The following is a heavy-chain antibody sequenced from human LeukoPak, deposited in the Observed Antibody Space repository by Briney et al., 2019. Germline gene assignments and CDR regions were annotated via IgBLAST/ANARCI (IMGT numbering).Heavy chain of an antibody. CDR2: IYPGDSDT. V-gene: IGHV5-51*01. J-gene: IGHJ4*02. CDR3: AREGVAAAVGFDY. CDR1: GYSFTSYW. D-gene: IGHD6-13*01. Sequence: GKYVKIPGKTSGYSFTSYWIGCVRQIPGKGLEWMGIIYPGDSDTRYSPSFQGQVTISADKSISTAYLQWSSLKASDTAMYYCAREGVAAAVGFDYWGQGTLVTVSS.